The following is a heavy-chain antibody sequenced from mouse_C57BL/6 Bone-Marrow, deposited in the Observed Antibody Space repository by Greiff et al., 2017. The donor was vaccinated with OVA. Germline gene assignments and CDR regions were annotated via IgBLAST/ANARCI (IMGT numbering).Heavy chain of an antibody. J-gene: IGHJ1*03. V-gene: IGHV5-17*01. CDR3: AKGQGYFDV. Sequence: EVHLAASGGCLVKPGGSLKLSCAASGFTFRDYGMHWVRQAPEKGLEWVAYISTVRNTIYDADTVKGRFPISRYNAKNTLFLQKTSLSSEDTAMYYCAKGQGYFDVWGTGTTVTVSS. D-gene: IGHD6-1*01. CDR1: GFTFRDYG. CDR2: ISTVRNTI.